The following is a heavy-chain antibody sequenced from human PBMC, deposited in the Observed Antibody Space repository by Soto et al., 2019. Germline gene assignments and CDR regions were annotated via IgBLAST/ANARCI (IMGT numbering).Heavy chain of an antibody. CDR1: GYTFTSYA. CDR3: ARAPPVVRGRRFDY. V-gene: IGHV1-3*01. D-gene: IGHD3-10*01. J-gene: IGHJ4*02. CDR2: INAGNGNT. Sequence: QVQLVQSGAEVKKPGASVKVSCKASGYTFTSYAMHWVRQAPGQRLEWMGWINAGNGNTKYSQKFQGRVTITRDTSASTAYMELSSLRSEDTAVYYCARAPPVVRGRRFDYWGQGTLVTVSS.